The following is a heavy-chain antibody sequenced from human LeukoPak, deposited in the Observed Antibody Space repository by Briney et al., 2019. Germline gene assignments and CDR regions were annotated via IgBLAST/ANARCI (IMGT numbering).Heavy chain of an antibody. V-gene: IGHV3-23*01. D-gene: IGHD5-18*01. CDR2: ISGSGGST. CDR3: ARTRGYSYGYGY. J-gene: IGHJ4*02. CDR1: GFTFSSYA. Sequence: GGSLRLSCAASGFTFSSYAMSWVRQAPGKGLEWVSAISGSGGSTYYADSVKGRFTISRDNAKNSLYLQMNSLRAEDTAVYYCARTRGYSYGYGYWGQGTPVTVSS.